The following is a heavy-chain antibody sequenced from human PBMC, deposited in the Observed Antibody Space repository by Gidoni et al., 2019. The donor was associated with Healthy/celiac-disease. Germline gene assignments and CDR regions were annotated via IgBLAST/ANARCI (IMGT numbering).Heavy chain of an antibody. V-gene: IGHV3-30*03. CDR3: ADSSGYYYGMDV. Sequence: QVQLVESGGGGVQPGRSLRLSFAASGFTFSRYGMHGVRQAPGKGLEWVAVISYDGSNKYYADSVKGRFTISRDNSKNTLYLQMNSLRAEDTAVYYCADSSGYYYGMDVWGKGTTVTVSS. CDR2: ISYDGSNK. CDR1: GFTFSRYG. J-gene: IGHJ6*04. D-gene: IGHD6-6*01.